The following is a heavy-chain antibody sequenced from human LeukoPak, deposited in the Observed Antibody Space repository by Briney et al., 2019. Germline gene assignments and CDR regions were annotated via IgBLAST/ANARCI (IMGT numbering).Heavy chain of an antibody. D-gene: IGHD6-13*01. CDR1: GYTFTNYF. Sequence: ASVKVSCKASGYTFTNYFMHWVRQAPGQGLEWMGIINPITGTTTYAQKFQGRVTMTRDTSTGTVYMELSSLRSEDTAVYYCAREERLIAATGRGAFDYGGQGPLVTVSS. CDR2: INPITGTT. CDR3: AREERLIAATGRGAFDY. J-gene: IGHJ4*02. V-gene: IGHV1-46*01.